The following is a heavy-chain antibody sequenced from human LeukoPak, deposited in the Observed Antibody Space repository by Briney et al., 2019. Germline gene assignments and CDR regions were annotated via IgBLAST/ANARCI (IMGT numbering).Heavy chain of an antibody. J-gene: IGHJ4*02. CDR1: AYTFNDHY. D-gene: IGHD2-15*01. V-gene: IGHV1-2*02. CDR3: ARDTIAVATLYVDY. Sequence: ASVTVSYKGSAYTFNDHYKDWVRQAPGQGLEWMGWINSDSGGTNYAQKFQGRVTMTRDTSTSTAYMELSSLRSDDTAFYYCARDTIAVATLYVDYWGQGTLVTVPS. CDR2: INSDSGGT.